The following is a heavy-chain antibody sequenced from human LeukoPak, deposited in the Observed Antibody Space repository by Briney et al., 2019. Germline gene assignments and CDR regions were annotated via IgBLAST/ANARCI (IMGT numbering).Heavy chain of an antibody. CDR1: GFTFSSYS. CDR3: ARESDSGDSSGYYYPTLDY. V-gene: IGHV3-21*01. D-gene: IGHD3-22*01. J-gene: IGHJ4*02. Sequence: GGSLRLSCAASGFTFSSYSMNWVRQAPGKGLEWVSSISSSSSYIYYADSVKGRFTISRDNAKNSLYLQMNSLRAEDMAVYYCARESDSGDSSGYYYPTLDYWGQGTLVTVSS. CDR2: ISSSSSYI.